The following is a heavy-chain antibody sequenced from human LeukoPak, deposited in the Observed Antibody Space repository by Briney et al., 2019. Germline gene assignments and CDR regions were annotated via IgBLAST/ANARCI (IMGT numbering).Heavy chain of an antibody. CDR2: MNPNSGNT. Sequence: GASVKVSCKASGYTFTSYDINWVRQATGQGLEWMGWMNPNSGNTGYAQKFQGWVTMTRDTSISTAYMELSRLRSDDTAVYYCARGDCSGGSCYSNENRGNWFDPWGQGTLVTVSS. V-gene: IGHV1-8*01. CDR1: GYTFTSYD. D-gene: IGHD2-15*01. CDR3: ARGDCSGGSCYSNENRGNWFDP. J-gene: IGHJ5*02.